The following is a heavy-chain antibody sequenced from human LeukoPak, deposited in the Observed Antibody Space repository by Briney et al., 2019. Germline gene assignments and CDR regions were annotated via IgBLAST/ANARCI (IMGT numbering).Heavy chain of an antibody. Sequence: PSQTLSLTCTVSGGSMRSASYYWNWIRQPAGKGLEWIGRFYTSENTNYNPSLKSRVTISLDTSKNRFSLKLSSVTAADTAVYYCARGGTVWNFDYWGQGTLVTVSS. CDR1: GGSMRSASYY. J-gene: IGHJ4*02. D-gene: IGHD1-1*01. CDR3: ARGGTVWNFDY. CDR2: FYTSENT. V-gene: IGHV4-61*02.